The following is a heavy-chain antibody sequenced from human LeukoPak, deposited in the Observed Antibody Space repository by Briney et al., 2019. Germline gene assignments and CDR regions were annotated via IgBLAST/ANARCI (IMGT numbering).Heavy chain of an antibody. CDR1: GFTFSNYA. D-gene: IGHD2-15*01. J-gene: IGHJ5*02. CDR2: ISHDGSDK. CDR3: TRHEVADNWFDP. V-gene: IGHV3-30*04. Sequence: GGSLRLSCAASGFTFSNYAMHWVRQAPGKGLEWVAVISHDGSDKYYADSVKGRFSISRDNSKNKVYLQMNSLKTEDTAVYYCTRHEVADNWFDPWGQGTLVTVSS.